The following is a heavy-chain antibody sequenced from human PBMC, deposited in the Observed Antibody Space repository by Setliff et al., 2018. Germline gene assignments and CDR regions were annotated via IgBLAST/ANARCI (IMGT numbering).Heavy chain of an antibody. CDR3: AREVLPLVREEAFYI. Sequence: SVKVSCKASGGTFRSYGISWVRQAPGQGLEWMGGTIPSFGSTNYAQKFQDRVTIITDESTSTAYMELSSLRTEDTAVYYCAREVLPLVREEAFYIWGQGTMVTVSS. D-gene: IGHD2-2*01. CDR1: GGTFRSYG. CDR2: TIPSFGST. J-gene: IGHJ3*02. V-gene: IGHV1-69*05.